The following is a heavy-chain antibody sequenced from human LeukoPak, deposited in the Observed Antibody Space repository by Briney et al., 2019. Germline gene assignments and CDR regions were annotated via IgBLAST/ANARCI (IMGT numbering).Heavy chain of an antibody. D-gene: IGHD3-16*02. CDR1: GDSISNYY. J-gene: IGHJ4*02. Sequence: SETLSLTCTVSGDSISNYYWNWIRQPAGKRLEWIGRISTSGSPNYNPSLKSRITMSLDTSKNQFSLKLNSVTAAGTAVYSCARSLFGGVVVYDYWGLGTLVTVSS. CDR3: ARSLFGGVVVYDY. CDR2: ISTSGSP. V-gene: IGHV4-4*07.